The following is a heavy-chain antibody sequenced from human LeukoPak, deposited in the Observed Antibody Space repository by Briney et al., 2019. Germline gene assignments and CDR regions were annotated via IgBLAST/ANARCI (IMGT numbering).Heavy chain of an antibody. V-gene: IGHV3-9*01. CDR3: VRAPSRDGYNNDAFDI. CDR2: ISWNSYSI. D-gene: IGHD5-24*01. CDR1: GFTFDDYA. Sequence: GGSLRLSCAASGFTFDDYAMHRVRQAPGKGLEWVSGISWNSYSIGYADSVKGRFTISRDNAKNFLYMQMNSLRTEDTAVYYCVRAPSRDGYNNDAFDIWGQGTMVNVSS. J-gene: IGHJ3*02.